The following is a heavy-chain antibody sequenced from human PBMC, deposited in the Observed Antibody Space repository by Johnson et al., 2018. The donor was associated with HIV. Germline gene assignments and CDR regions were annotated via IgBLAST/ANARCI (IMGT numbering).Heavy chain of an antibody. V-gene: IGHV3-64*01. J-gene: IGHJ3*02. Sequence: VQLVESGGGLVKPGGSLRLSCAASGFTFSSYGMHWVRQAPGKGLEYVSAISSNGGSTYYANSVKGRFTISRDNSKNTLYLQMGSLRAEDMAVYYCARDEPTDDAFDIWGQGTMVTVSS. CDR1: GFTFSSYG. CDR3: ARDEPTDDAFDI. CDR2: ISSNGGST.